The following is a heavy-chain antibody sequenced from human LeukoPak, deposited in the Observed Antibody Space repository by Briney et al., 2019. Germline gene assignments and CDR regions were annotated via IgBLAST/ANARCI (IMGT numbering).Heavy chain of an antibody. CDR1: GFTFSSYA. V-gene: IGHV3-23*01. CDR3: AKGGYCSSTSCPNDY. Sequence: GGSLRLSCAASGFTFSSYAMSWVRQDPGKGMEWVSTISGSGGSTYYADSVKGRFTISRDNSKNTLYLQMNSLRAEDTAVYYCAKGGYCSSTSCPNDYWGQGTLVTVSS. D-gene: IGHD2-2*01. CDR2: ISGSGGST. J-gene: IGHJ4*02.